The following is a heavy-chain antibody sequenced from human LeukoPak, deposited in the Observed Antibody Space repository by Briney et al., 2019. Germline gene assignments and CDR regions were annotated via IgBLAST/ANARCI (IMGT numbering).Heavy chain of an antibody. CDR1: GGSFSGYY. Sequence: PSETLSLTCAVYGGSFSGYYWSWIRQPPRKGLECIGEINHTGTTNYNPSLKSRVTISVDTSKNQSSLKLSSPTAADTAVYSCASASITRYYIAYWGQGTLVTVSS. CDR2: INHTGTT. D-gene: IGHD3-10*01. J-gene: IGHJ4*02. V-gene: IGHV4-34*01. CDR3: ASASITRYYIAY.